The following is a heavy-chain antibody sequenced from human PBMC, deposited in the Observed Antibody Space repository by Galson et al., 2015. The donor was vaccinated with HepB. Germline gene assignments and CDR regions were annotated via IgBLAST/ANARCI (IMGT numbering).Heavy chain of an antibody. D-gene: IGHD5-12*01. J-gene: IGHJ6*02. V-gene: IGHV3-49*04. CDR3: ARDPVVGYRYVGMDV. CDR2: MKSKTYGGTT. CDR1: GFTFGDDA. Sequence: SLRLSCAASGFTFGDDAMSWVRQAPGRGLEWVGFMKSKTYGGTTDYAASVRGRFSVSRDDVRNIVYLQMDSLKTEDTAIYYCARDPVVGYRYVGMDVWGQGTTVTVSS.